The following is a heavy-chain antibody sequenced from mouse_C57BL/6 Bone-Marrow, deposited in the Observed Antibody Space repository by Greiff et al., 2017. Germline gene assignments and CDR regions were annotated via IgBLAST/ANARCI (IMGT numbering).Heavy chain of an antibody. CDR2: ISSGSSTI. CDR1: GFTFSDYG. Sequence: EVQRVESGGGLVKPGGSLKLSCAASGFTFSDYGMHWVRQAPEKGLEWVAYISSGSSTIYYADTVKGRFTISRDNAKNTLFLQMTSLRSEDTAMYYCARGHYYYGSSYPFAYWGQGTLVTVSA. V-gene: IGHV5-17*01. CDR3: ARGHYYYGSSYPFAY. J-gene: IGHJ3*01. D-gene: IGHD1-1*01.